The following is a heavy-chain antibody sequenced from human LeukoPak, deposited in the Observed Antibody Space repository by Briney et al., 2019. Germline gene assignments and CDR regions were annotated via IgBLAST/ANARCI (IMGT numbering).Heavy chain of an antibody. CDR2: IDKKDNLYAT. V-gene: IGHV3-73*01. CDR3: TRDRGTYNWFDP. D-gene: IGHD2-15*01. Sequence: GGSLKLSCAAPGFTFSGSAVHWVRQSSGKGLEWVGHIDKKDNLYATAYAESVKGRFTISRDDSKDTAFLHMDSLKTEDTALYYCTRDRGTYNWFDPWGQGTLVTVSS. CDR1: GFTFSGSA. J-gene: IGHJ5*02.